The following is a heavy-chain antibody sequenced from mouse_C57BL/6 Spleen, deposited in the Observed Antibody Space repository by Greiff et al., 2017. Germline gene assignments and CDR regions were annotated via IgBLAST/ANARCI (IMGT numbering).Heavy chain of an antibody. Sequence: EVQLQQSGPGLVKPSQSLSLTCSVTGYSITSGYYWNWIRQFPGNKLEWMGYISYDGSNNYNPSLNNRISITRDTSKNQFFLKLNSVTTEDTATYYCAREDDYDGSWCAYWGQGTLVTVSA. D-gene: IGHD2-4*01. CDR2: ISYDGSN. J-gene: IGHJ3*01. CDR1: GYSITSGYY. CDR3: AREDDYDGSWCAY. V-gene: IGHV3-6*01.